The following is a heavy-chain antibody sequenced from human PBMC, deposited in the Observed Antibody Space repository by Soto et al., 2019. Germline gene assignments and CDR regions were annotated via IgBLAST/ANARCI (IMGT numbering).Heavy chain of an antibody. CDR1: GFTFISQG. CDR2: ISYDGRDQ. Sequence: QVRLVESGGGVVQPGSYLRLSCAASGFTFISQGMHWVRQAPGKGLEWVALISYDGRDQYYPDSVKGRFTISRDNSKKNVFLQMTSLRPEDTGVYYCAKDQGRIYNPFDYWGQGTLVTVSS. J-gene: IGHJ4*02. CDR3: AKDQGRIYNPFDY. V-gene: IGHV3-30*18. D-gene: IGHD1-1*01.